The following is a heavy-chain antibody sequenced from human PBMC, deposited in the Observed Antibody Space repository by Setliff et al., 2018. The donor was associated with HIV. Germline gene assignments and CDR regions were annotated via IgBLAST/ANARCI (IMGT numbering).Heavy chain of an antibody. D-gene: IGHD3-10*01. J-gene: IGHJ4*02. CDR2: IWSDGGDT. CDR1: GFTFSSYG. Sequence: LGGSLRLSCVASGFTFSSYGMHWVRQTPGTGLEWLVVIWSDGGDTYYRDSVRGRFTIPRDNSKNTLYLQMNSLRDEDTAVYYCAKDQGSRWFGPLDSWGQGTLVTVSS. V-gene: IGHV3-33*06. CDR3: AKDQGSRWFGPLDS.